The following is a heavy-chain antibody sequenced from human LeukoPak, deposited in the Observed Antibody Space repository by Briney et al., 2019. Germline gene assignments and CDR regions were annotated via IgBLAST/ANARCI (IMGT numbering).Heavy chain of an antibody. CDR3: ARETATQGAYYMDV. V-gene: IGHV3-30-3*01. Sequence: GGSLRLSCAASGFTFSSYAMHWVRQAPGKGLEWVAVISYDGSNKYYADSVKGRFTISRDNSKNTLYLQMNSLRVEDAAVYYCARETATQGAYYMDVWGKGTKVTVSS. J-gene: IGHJ6*03. CDR1: GFTFSSYA. D-gene: IGHD1-14*01. CDR2: ISYDGSNK.